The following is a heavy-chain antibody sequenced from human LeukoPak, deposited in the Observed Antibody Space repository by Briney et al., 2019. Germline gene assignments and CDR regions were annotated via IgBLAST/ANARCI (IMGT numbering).Heavy chain of an antibody. J-gene: IGHJ4*02. D-gene: IGHD3-16*01. V-gene: IGHV3-23*01. CDR1: GFTFSTYA. Sequence: GGSLRLSCAASGFTFSTYAMSWVRQAPGKVREWVSAISGSGSGTYYEDSVRGRFTISRDNSKNALYLQMNSLRAEDTAVYYCAKDLIWRDYYFGYWGQGAMVTVSS. CDR2: ISGSGSGT. CDR3: AKDLIWRDYYFGY.